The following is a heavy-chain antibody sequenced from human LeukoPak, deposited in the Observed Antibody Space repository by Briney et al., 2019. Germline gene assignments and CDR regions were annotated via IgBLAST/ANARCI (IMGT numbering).Heavy chain of an antibody. CDR1: GGSISSYY. Sequence: SETLSLTCTVSGGSISSYYWSWIRQPAGKGLEWIGRIYTSGSTNYNPSLKSRVTMSVDTSKNQFSLKLRSVTAADTAVYYCARDPGYCTNGLCDYWGQGTLVTVSS. V-gene: IGHV4-4*07. J-gene: IGHJ4*02. CDR3: ARDPGYCTNGLCDY. CDR2: IYTSGST. D-gene: IGHD2-8*01.